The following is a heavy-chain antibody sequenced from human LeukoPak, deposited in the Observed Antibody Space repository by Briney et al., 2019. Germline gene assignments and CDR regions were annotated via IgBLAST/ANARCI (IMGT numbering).Heavy chain of an antibody. Sequence: ASVKVSCKASGYTFIGYYMHWVRQAPGQGLEWMGWINPNSGGTNYARKFQGRVTMTRDTSISTAYMELSRLRSDDTAVYYCARDIVMVTYWFDPWGQGTLVTVSS. CDR3: ARDIVMVTYWFDP. CDR1: GYTFIGYY. D-gene: IGHD5-18*01. J-gene: IGHJ5*02. V-gene: IGHV1-2*02. CDR2: INPNSGGT.